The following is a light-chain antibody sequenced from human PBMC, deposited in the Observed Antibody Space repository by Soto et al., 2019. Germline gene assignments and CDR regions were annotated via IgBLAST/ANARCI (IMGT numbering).Light chain of an antibody. CDR3: QQYARSPLT. CDR2: GAY. CDR1: QTVSGDY. Sequence: EIVLTQSPGNLSLSPGERATLSCRASQTVSGDYLVWYQQKPGQAPRLVIYGAYSRATGIPDRFNGSGSGTDFSLTISRLEPEDFAVYCCQQYARSPLTFGGGTKVEIK. V-gene: IGKV3-20*01. J-gene: IGKJ4*01.